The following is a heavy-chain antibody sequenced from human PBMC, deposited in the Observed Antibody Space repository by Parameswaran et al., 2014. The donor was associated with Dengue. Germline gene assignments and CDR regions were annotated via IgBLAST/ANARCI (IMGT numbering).Heavy chain of an antibody. V-gene: IGHV3-21*01. CDR3: ARGVSL. D-gene: IGHD6-13*01. J-gene: IGHJ4*02. CDR2: ISSSSSYI. Sequence: WIRQPPGKGLEWVSSISSSSSYIYYADSVKGRFTISRDNAKNSLYLQMNSLRAEDTAVYYCARGVSLWGQGTLVTVSS.